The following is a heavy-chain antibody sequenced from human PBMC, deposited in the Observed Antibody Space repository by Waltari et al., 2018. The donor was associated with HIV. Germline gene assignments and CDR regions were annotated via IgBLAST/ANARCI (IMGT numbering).Heavy chain of an antibody. CDR2: ISGSGGST. D-gene: IGHD3-22*01. J-gene: IGHJ4*02. Sequence: EVQLLESGGGLVQPGGSLRLSCAAPGFPFSRYAMTWVRQAPGQGLEWVSAISGSGGSTYYADSVKGRFTISRDNSKNTLYLQMNSLRAEDTAVYYCAKDAVPLSSGYLGVGFDYWGQGTLVTVSS. V-gene: IGHV3-23*01. CDR3: AKDAVPLSSGYLGVGFDY. CDR1: GFPFSRYA.